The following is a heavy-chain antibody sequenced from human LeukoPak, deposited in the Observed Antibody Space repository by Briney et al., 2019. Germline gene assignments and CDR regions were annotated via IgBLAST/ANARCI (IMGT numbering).Heavy chain of an antibody. J-gene: IGHJ4*02. D-gene: IGHD6-13*01. CDR2: INPSGGST. CDR1: GYTFTSYY. CDR3: ARGHDSSSLYSPHDY. V-gene: IGHV1-46*01. Sequence: GASVKVSCKASGYTFTSYYMHWVRQAPGQGLEWMGIINPSGGSTSYAQKFQGRVTMTRDTSISTAYMELSRLRSDDTAVYYCARGHDSSSLYSPHDYWGQGTLVTVSS.